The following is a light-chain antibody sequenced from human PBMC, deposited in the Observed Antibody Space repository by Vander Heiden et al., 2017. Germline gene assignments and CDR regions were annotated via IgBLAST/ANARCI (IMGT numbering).Light chain of an antibody. CDR1: TSDVVAYNY. Sequence: QSALTQPPSASGSPGHSVTVSCTGTTSDVVAYNYVSWYQQQPGKAPKLIIYEDTKRPSGVPDRFSASKTGDTASLTVSGLQAEDEADYYCSSHAGSNNYAFGTGTKVTVL. V-gene: IGLV2-8*01. CDR2: EDT. J-gene: IGLJ1*01. CDR3: SSHAGSNNYA.